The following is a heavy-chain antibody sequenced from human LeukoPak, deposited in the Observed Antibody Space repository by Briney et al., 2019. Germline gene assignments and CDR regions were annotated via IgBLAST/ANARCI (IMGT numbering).Heavy chain of an antibody. CDR1: GFTFSDYY. CDR2: FGSGGSPI. V-gene: IGHV3-11*04. D-gene: IGHD4-17*01. J-gene: IGHJ6*03. Sequence: GGSLRLSCAASGFTFSDYYMSWIRQAPGKGRGGVSYFGSGGSPIYYADSVKGRFTISRDNSKNSLYLHMNSLRAEDTAVYYCVRGDYGDRLYYYMDVWGKGTTVTVSS. CDR3: VRGDYGDRLYYYMDV.